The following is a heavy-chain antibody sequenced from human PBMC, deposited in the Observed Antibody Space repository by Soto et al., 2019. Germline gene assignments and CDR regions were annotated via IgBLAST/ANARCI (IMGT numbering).Heavy chain of an antibody. J-gene: IGHJ4*02. Sequence: SVKVSCKASGGTFSSYAISWVRQAPGQGLEWMGGIIPIFGTANYAQKFQGRVTITADESTSTAYMELSSLRSEDTAVYYCARVVSGYDRVEGDFDYWGQGTLVTVSS. V-gene: IGHV1-69*13. D-gene: IGHD5-12*01. CDR3: ARVVSGYDRVEGDFDY. CDR1: GGTFSSYA. CDR2: IIPIFGTA.